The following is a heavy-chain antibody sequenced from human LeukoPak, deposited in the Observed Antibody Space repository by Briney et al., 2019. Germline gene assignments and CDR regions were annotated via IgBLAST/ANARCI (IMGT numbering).Heavy chain of an antibody. V-gene: IGHV1-2*02. CDR1: GYTFTGYY. CDR2: INPNSGGT. D-gene: IGHD5-12*01. CDR3: ARVALPLDVEWVGPLGAFDP. J-gene: IGHJ5*02. Sequence: ASVKVSCKASGYTFTGYYMHWVRQAPGQGLEWMGWINPNSGGTNYAQKFQGRVTMTRDTSISTAYMEPSRLRSDDTAVYYCARVALPLDVEWVGPLGAFDPWGQGTLVTVSS.